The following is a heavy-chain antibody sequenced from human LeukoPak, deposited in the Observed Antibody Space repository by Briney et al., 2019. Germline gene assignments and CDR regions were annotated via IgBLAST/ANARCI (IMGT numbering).Heavy chain of an antibody. J-gene: IGHJ6*02. CDR3: ARDKIQVRGVGYYYYGMDV. CDR2: ISYDGSNK. Sequence: PGGSLRPSCAASGFTFSSYGMHWVRQAPGKGLEWVAVISYDGSNKYYADSVKGRFTISRDNARNSLYLQMNSLRAEDTAVYYCARDKIQVRGVGYYYYGMDVWGQGTTVTVSS. CDR1: GFTFSSYG. V-gene: IGHV3-30*03. D-gene: IGHD3-10*01.